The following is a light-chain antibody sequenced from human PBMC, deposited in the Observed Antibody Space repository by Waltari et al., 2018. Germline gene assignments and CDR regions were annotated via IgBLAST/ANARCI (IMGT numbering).Light chain of an antibody. CDR2: MQD. Sequence: QSVVTQAPSAAGTPGQRVTISCFGSSSNIGHIGGNYLYWSQQFPGRAPKLLIYMQDPRPVGAPSRFSGPRSASSGSLTSSGLRAEDEAEYYCTAWDVSLRACVFGGGTKLTVL. CDR3: TAWDVSLRACV. CDR1: SSNIGHIGGNY. J-gene: IGLJ3*02. V-gene: IGLV1-47*01.